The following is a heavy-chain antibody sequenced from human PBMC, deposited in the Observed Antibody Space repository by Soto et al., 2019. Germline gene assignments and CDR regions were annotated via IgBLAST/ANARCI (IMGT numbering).Heavy chain of an antibody. CDR3: ARAIVVVPAANRQYYYYGMDV. CDR2: IIPIFGTA. V-gene: IGHV1-69*13. D-gene: IGHD2-2*01. J-gene: IGHJ6*02. Sequence: SVKVSCKASGGTFSSYAISWVRQAPGQGLEWMGGIIPIFGTANYAQKFQGRVTITADESTSTAYMELSSLRSEDTAVYYCARAIVVVPAANRQYYYYGMDVWGQGTTVTVSS. CDR1: GGTFSSYA.